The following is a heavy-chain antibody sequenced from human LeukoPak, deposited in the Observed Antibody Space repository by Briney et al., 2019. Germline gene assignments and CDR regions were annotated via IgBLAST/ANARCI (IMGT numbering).Heavy chain of an antibody. CDR1: GGSFSGYY. CDR3: VRQGYDILTGYLRLDY. Sequence: SETLSLTCAVYGGSFSGYYWSWIRQPPGKGLEWIGEINHSGSTNYNPSLKSRVTISVDTSKNQFSLKLSSVTAADTAVYYCVRQGYDILTGYLRLDYWGQGTLVTVSS. CDR2: INHSGST. D-gene: IGHD3-9*01. V-gene: IGHV4-34*01. J-gene: IGHJ4*02.